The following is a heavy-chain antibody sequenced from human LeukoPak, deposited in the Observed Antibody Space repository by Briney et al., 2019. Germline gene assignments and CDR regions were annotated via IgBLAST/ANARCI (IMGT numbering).Heavy chain of an antibody. D-gene: IGHD6-6*01. V-gene: IGHV4-59*01. Sequence: TSETLSLTCTVSGGSISAYYWSWIRQPPGKGLEWIGYIHYSGTTNYYPSLKSRVTIALDTSKNQFSPKLNSVTAADTAVYYCARLGTSSSRFFDQWGQGTLVTVSS. CDR3: ARLGTSSSRFFDQ. CDR2: IHYSGTT. J-gene: IGHJ4*02. CDR1: GGSISAYY.